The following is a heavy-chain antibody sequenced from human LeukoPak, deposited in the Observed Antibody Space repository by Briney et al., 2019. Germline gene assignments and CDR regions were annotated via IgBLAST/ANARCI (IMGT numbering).Heavy chain of an antibody. CDR2: ISWHSGDI. CDR3: AKEGPGNSGYDLYYFDY. Sequence: GGSLRLSCAASGFTFYDYTMHWVRQAPGKGLEWVSGISWHSGDIGYADSVKGRFTISRDNAKNSLYLQMNSLRAEDTALYYCAKEGPGNSGYDLYYFDYWGQGTLVTVSS. D-gene: IGHD5-12*01. CDR1: GFTFYDYT. V-gene: IGHV3-9*01. J-gene: IGHJ4*02.